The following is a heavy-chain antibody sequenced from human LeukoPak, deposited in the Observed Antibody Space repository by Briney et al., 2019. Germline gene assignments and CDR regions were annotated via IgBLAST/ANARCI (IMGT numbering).Heavy chain of an antibody. V-gene: IGHV1-2*02. CDR1: GYTFTGYY. CDR2: INPNSGGT. Sequence: ASVKVSCKASGYTFTGYYMHWVRQAPGQGLEWMGWINPNSGGTSYAQKFQGRVTMTRDTSISTAYMELSRLRSDDTAVYYCARGVGDGWYNCFDPWGQGTLVTVSS. CDR3: ARGVGDGWYNCFDP. J-gene: IGHJ5*02. D-gene: IGHD6-19*01.